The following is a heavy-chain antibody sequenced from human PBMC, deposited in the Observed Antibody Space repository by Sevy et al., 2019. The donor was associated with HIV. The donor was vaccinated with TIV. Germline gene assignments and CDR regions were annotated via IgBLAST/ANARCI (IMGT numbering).Heavy chain of an antibody. D-gene: IGHD1-26*01. CDR1: GLTFSNYY. Sequence: GGCLRLSCAASGLTFSNYYMSWIRQAPGKGLEWVSYISSLSSYTNFADSVKGRFTISRDNAKNSLYLQMKSLRAEDTAVYYCAGGSGRYNDAFDIWGQGIMVTVSS. CDR2: ISSLSSYT. J-gene: IGHJ3*02. V-gene: IGHV3-11*06. CDR3: AGGSGRYNDAFDI.